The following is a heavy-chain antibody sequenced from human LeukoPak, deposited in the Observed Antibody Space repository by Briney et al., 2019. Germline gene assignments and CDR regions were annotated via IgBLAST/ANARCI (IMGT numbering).Heavy chain of an antibody. J-gene: IGHJ4*02. V-gene: IGHV3-23*01. D-gene: IGHD3-22*01. CDR3: AKDLRTDDHDSSGYFN. Sequence: GGSLRLSCAASGFTFSTYAMSWVRQAPGKGLEWVSAISGSGGSTYYADSVKGRFTISRDNSKNTLYLQMSSLRAEDTAMYYCAKDLRTDDHDSSGYFNWGQGTLVTVSS. CDR1: GFTFSTYA. CDR2: ISGSGGST.